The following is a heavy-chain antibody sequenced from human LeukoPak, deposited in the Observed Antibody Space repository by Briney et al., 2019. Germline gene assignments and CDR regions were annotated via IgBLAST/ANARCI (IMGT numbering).Heavy chain of an antibody. V-gene: IGHV1-18*01. J-gene: IGHJ4*02. CDR3: ARDSRSRFDY. CDR2: ISAYNGNT. CDR1: GYTFTSYV. D-gene: IGHD6-13*01. Sequence: GASVKVSCKASGYTFTSYVISWVRQAPGQGLEWMGWISAYNGNTNYAQKLQGRVSMATDISTSTAYMELRSLRCDDAAVYYCARDSRSRFDYWGQGTLVTVSP.